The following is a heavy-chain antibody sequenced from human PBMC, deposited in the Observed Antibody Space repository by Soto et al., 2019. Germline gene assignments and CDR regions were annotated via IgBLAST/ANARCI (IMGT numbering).Heavy chain of an antibody. CDR3: AREAEDLPSLLDD. V-gene: IGHV3-21*06. J-gene: IGHJ4*02. Sequence: GGCLRRSFAASGFPFTRYRLQCVRQAPWKELDGVSSSSSTTNYIYYGDSMKGRFPISRDNAKNSLYLEMNSLRAEDTAVYYWAREAEDLPSLLDDSAETILVTVSS. CDR1: GFPFTRYR. CDR2: SSSTTNYI.